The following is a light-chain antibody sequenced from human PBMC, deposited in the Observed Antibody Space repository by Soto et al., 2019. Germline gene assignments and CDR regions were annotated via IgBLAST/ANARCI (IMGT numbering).Light chain of an antibody. J-gene: IGKJ1*01. CDR3: QQYNSYSWT. CDR1: QSISSW. Sequence: IQMTPSPSTLSASVGDRVTITCRASQSISSWLAWYQQKPGKAPKLLIYDASSLESGVPSRFSGSGSGTEFTLTISSLQPDDFATYYCQQYNSYSWTFGQGTKVDIK. V-gene: IGKV1-5*01. CDR2: DAS.